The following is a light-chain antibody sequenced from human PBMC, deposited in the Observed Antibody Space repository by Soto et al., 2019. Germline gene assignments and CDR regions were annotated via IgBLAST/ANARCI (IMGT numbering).Light chain of an antibody. V-gene: IGKV1-5*01. CDR3: LQYDSYSWT. CDR1: RSISDW. Sequence: DIQMTQSPSTLSASVGDRVTITCRASRSISDWLAWYQQKPGKAPQLLIFDASNLKSGVPSRFSGSGSGTEFTLTSSSLQPDDVATYYCLQYDSYSWTFGQGTKVEIK. J-gene: IGKJ1*01. CDR2: DAS.